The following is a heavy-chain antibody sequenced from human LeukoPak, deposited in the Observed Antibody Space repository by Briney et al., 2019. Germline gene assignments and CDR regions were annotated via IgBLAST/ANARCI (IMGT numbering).Heavy chain of an antibody. CDR3: AKDRGGSRAAFDI. V-gene: IGHV3-74*01. Sequence: GGSLRLSCAASGFSFSSYWMHWVRQAPGKGLVWVSRISSDGSIINYADSVKGRFTISRDNAKNTLYLQMNSLRVEDTAVYYCAKDRGGSRAAFDIWGQGTMVTVSS. D-gene: IGHD1-26*01. CDR2: ISSDGSII. J-gene: IGHJ3*02. CDR1: GFSFSSYW.